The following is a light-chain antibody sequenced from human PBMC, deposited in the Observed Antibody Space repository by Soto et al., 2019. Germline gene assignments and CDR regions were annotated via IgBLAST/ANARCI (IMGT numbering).Light chain of an antibody. CDR1: QTISSY. J-gene: IGKJ2*03. CDR3: QQYLSSPPYG. V-gene: IGKV3-20*01. CDR2: DAS. Sequence: EIVLTQSPGTLSLSPGERATLSCRASQTISSYLAWYQHKPGQAPRLLIYDASSRATDIPDRFSGSGSGTDFTLTIVRLGPEDFAVYYCQQYLSSPPYGFGQGTKLEIK.